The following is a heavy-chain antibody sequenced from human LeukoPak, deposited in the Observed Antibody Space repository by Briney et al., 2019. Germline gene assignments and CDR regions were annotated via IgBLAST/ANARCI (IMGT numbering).Heavy chain of an antibody. J-gene: IGHJ5*02. V-gene: IGHV3-74*01. CDR2: INTDGSST. Sequence: GGSLRLSCAASGFTFGSYWMHWVRQAPGKGLVWVSRINTDGSSTSYADSVKGRFTISRDNAKNTLYLQMNSLRAEDTAVYYCARDRSDFWSGYPELRWFDPWGQGTLVTVSS. D-gene: IGHD3-3*01. CDR3: ARDRSDFWSGYPELRWFDP. CDR1: GFTFGSYW.